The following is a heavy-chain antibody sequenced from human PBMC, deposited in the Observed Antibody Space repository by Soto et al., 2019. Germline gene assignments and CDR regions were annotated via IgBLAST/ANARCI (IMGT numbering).Heavy chain of an antibody. CDR2: IIPIFGTA. Sequence: QVQLVQSRAEVKKPGSSVKVSCKASGGTFSKYAISWVRQAPGQGPEWMGGIIPIFGTANYAQKFQGRVTINADESTSTAYMELSSLRSEDTAVYYCARGDILTGSLDYWGQGTLVTVSS. CDR3: ARGDILTGSLDY. V-gene: IGHV1-69*01. CDR1: GGTFSKYA. J-gene: IGHJ4*02. D-gene: IGHD3-9*01.